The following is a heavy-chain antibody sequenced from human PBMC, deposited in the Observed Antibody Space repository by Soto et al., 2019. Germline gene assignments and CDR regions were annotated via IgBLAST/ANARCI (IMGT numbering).Heavy chain of an antibody. Sequence: GGSLRLSCAASGFTFSSYAMSWVRQAPGKGLEWVSAISGSGGSTYYADSVKGRFTISRDNSKNTLYLQMNSLRAEDTAVYYCAKHLLLWFGELLYLTSFDYWGQGTLVTVS. CDR2: ISGSGGST. D-gene: IGHD3-10*01. CDR1: GFTFSSYA. V-gene: IGHV3-23*01. CDR3: AKHLLLWFGELLYLTSFDY. J-gene: IGHJ4*02.